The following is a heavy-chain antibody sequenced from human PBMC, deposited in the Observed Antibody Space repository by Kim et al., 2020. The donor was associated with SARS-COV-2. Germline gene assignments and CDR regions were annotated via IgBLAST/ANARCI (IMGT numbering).Heavy chain of an antibody. V-gene: IGHV4-61*01. CDR1: GGSVSSGNYY. J-gene: IGHJ4*02. Sequence: SETLSLTCTVSGGSVSSGNYYWSWIRQPPGKGLEWIGYIYYSGSTKYNSSLKSRVTISVDTSKNQFSLKVNSVTAADTAVYYCARASGRYSVDYWGQGTL. D-gene: IGHD6-19*01. CDR2: IYYSGST. CDR3: ARASGRYSVDY.